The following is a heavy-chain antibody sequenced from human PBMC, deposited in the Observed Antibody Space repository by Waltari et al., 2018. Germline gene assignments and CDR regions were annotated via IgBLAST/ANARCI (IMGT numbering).Heavy chain of an antibody. J-gene: IGHJ4*02. Sequence: QVQLVQSGAEVKKPGSSVKVSCKASGGTFSSYAISWVRQAPGQGLEWMGGIIPSIGTANYAQKFQGRVTITTDESTSTAYMELSSLRSEDTAVYYCARSFHNWPGSGSFDYWGQGTLVTVSS. CDR2: IIPSIGTA. CDR1: GGTFSSYA. CDR3: ARSFHNWPGSGSFDY. D-gene: IGHD3-10*01. V-gene: IGHV1-69*05.